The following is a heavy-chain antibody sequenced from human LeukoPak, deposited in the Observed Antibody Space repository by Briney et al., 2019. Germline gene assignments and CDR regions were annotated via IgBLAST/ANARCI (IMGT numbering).Heavy chain of an antibody. CDR2: ISNNGDIK. CDR1: GFTFTDYY. V-gene: IGHV3-11*04. CDR3: TREDFHYSSGH. Sequence: SGESLRLSCAASGFTFTDYYMSWVRQAPGKGLEWISYISNNGDIKHYADSVRGRFTSYRDNARNSVYLQMNSLRVEDTAVYYCTREDFHYSSGHWAQGTLVTVSS. J-gene: IGHJ4*02. D-gene: IGHD2/OR15-2a*01.